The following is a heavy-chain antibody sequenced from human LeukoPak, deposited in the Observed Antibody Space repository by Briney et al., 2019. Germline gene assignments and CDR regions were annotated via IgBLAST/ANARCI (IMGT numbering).Heavy chain of an antibody. J-gene: IGHJ6*03. CDR3: ARGGAYCGGDCYSTQYYYYMDV. CDR1: GYTFIDYY. CDR2: FDPEDGET. Sequence: ASVKVSCKASGYTFIDYYIHWVRQAPGQGLEWMGGFDPEDGETIYAQKFQGRVTMTRDMSTSTVYMELNSLRSDDTAVYYCARGGAYCGGDCYSTQYYYYMDVWGKGTTVTVSS. V-gene: IGHV1-46*01. D-gene: IGHD2-21*02.